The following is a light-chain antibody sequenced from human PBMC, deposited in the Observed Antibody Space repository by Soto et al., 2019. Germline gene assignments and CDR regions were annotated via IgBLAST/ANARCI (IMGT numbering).Light chain of an antibody. Sequence: QSVLTQPPSVSGAPGQRVTISCTGSSSNIGAGSDVQWYQQLPGTAPKLLIYGNSNRPSGVPDRFSGSKSGTSGSLAINGLHAEDEADYYSLSYDGSLSGAVFGGGTKVTVL. V-gene: IGLV1-40*01. CDR3: LSYDGSLSGAV. CDR1: SSNIGAGSD. CDR2: GNS. J-gene: IGLJ2*01.